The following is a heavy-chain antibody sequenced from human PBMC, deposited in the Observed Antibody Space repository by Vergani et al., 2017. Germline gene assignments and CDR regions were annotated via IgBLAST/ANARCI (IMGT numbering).Heavy chain of an antibody. V-gene: IGHV4-61*02. CDR3: ATYTVVTPGWYFDY. D-gene: IGHD4-23*01. CDR1: GDSISSGRYY. Sequence: QVQLQASGPGRVKPSQTLSLTCTMSGDSISSGRYYWSWIRQPAGKGLEWIGRIFTTGSTNYNPSLKSRVTISVDTSKNQFSLKLSSVTAADTAVYYCATYTVVTPGWYFDYWGQGTLVTVSS. CDR2: IFTTGST. J-gene: IGHJ4*02.